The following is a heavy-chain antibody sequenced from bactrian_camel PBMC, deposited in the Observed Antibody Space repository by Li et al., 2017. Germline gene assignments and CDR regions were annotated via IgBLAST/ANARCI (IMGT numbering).Heavy chain of an antibody. V-gene: IGHV3S40*01. CDR2: ISSGSTWT. D-gene: IGHD6*01. Sequence: VQLVESGGGSVQAGGSLRLSCQAPGYITSRRCIGWFRQAPGKGLEWVSAISSGSTWTYYADSVKGRFTIARDNIKNTVYLQMLSLKSEDTALYYCAAGPWYTDEYKYWGQGTQVTVS. CDR3: AAGPWYTDEYKY. J-gene: IGHJ4*01. CDR1: GYITSRRC.